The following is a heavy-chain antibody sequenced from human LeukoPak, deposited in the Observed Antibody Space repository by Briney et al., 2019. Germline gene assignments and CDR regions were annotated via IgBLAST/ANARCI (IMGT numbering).Heavy chain of an antibody. V-gene: IGHV4-59*11. CDR2: IYYSGST. J-gene: IGHJ6*02. D-gene: IGHD5-12*01. CDR3: ARGRPRGYSGYEDYYYGMDV. CDR1: GGSISSHY. Sequence: SETLSLTCTVSGGSISSHYWSWIRQPPGKGLEWIGYIYYSGSTNYNPSLKSRVTMSVDTSKNQFSLKLSSVTAADTAVYYCARGRPRGYSGYEDYYYGMDVWGQGTTVTVSS.